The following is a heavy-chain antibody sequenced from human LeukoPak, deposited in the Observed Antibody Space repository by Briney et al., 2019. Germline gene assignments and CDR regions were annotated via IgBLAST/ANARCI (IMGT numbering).Heavy chain of an antibody. V-gene: IGHV3-48*04. Sequence: GGSLRLSCAASGFTFSSYSMNWVRQAPGKGLEWVSYISSSSSTIYYADSVKGRFTISRDNAKNSLYLQMNSLRAEDTAVYYCARWWGEYCSSTSCSLFDYWGQGTLVTVSS. CDR3: ARWWGEYCSSTSCSLFDY. CDR1: GFTFSSYS. J-gene: IGHJ4*02. CDR2: ISSSSSTI. D-gene: IGHD2-2*01.